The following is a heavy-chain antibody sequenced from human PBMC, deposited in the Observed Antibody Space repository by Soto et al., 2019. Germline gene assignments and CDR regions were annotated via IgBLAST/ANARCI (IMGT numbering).Heavy chain of an antibody. CDR1: GGSINSGDYY. J-gene: IGHJ4*02. Sequence: QVQLQESGPGLVKPSQTLSLTCTVSGGSINSGDYYWSWIRQPPGKGLEWIGYISYSGSTYYNPSLKSRLTISVDTSKNHFSLRLSSVTAADTAMYYCARGRGYRYDYWGQGTLVTVSS. CDR3: ARGRGYRYDY. V-gene: IGHV4-30-4*01. D-gene: IGHD5-18*01. CDR2: ISYSGST.